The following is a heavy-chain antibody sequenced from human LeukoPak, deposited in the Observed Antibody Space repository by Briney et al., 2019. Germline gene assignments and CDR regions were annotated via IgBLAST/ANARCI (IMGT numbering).Heavy chain of an antibody. Sequence: GESLKISCKGSGYSFISFWIGWVRQMPGKGLEWMAIIYPGDSDTRYSPSFQGQVTISADKSITTAYLQWSSLKVSDTAIYYCAKARATGGGYYSDHWGQGTLVTVSS. J-gene: IGHJ4*02. V-gene: IGHV5-51*01. D-gene: IGHD6-25*01. CDR1: GYSFISFW. CDR3: AKARATGGGYYSDH. CDR2: IYPGDSDT.